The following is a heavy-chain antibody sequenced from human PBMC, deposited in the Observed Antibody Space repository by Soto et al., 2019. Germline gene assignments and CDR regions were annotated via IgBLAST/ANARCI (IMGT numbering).Heavy chain of an antibody. D-gene: IGHD6-19*01. J-gene: IGHJ3*02. CDR3: ASLGIAVAIDAFDI. CDR1: GGTFSXYT. V-gene: IGHV1-69*02. CDR2: IIPILGIA. Sequence: SVKVSCKASGGTFSXYTTSWVRQAPGQGLEWMGRIIPILGIANYAQKFQGRVTITADKSTSTAYMELSSLRSEDTAVYYCASLGIAVAIDAFDIWGQGTMVTVSS.